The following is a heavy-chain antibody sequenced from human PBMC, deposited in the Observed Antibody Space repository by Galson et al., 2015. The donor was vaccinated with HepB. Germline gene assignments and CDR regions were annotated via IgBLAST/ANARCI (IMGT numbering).Heavy chain of an antibody. CDR2: IYPGDSDP. D-gene: IGHD3-16*01. Sequence: QSGAEVKKPGESLKISCKASGYSFTTYWTGWVRQMPGKGLEWMGIIYPGDSDPIYSPSFQGQVTISADKSISTAYLQWSSLEASATAIYYCARHGGFVDYWGQGTLVTVSS. CDR3: ARHGGFVDY. CDR1: GYSFTTYW. V-gene: IGHV5-51*01. J-gene: IGHJ4*02.